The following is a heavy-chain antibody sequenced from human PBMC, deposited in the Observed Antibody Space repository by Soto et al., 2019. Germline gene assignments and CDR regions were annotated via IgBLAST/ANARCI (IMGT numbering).Heavy chain of an antibody. V-gene: IGHV3-15*01. CDR2: IKSKTDGGTT. D-gene: IGHD4-4*01. Sequence: GGSLRLSCAASGFTFSNAWMSWVRQAPGKGLEWVGRIKSKTDGGTTDYAAPVKGRFTISRDDSKNTLYLQMNSLKTEDTAVYYCTTQVPINYSNYYFDYWGQGTLVTVSS. CDR1: GFTFSNAW. CDR3: TTQVPINYSNYYFDY. J-gene: IGHJ4*02.